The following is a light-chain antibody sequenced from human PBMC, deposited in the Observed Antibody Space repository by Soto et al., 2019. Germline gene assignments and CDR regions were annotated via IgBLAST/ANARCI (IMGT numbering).Light chain of an antibody. V-gene: IGLV2-23*02. CDR1: SSDVGSYDL. J-gene: IGLJ2*01. Sequence: QSALTQPAAVSGSPGQSITISCTGSSSDVGSYDLVSWYQQHPGKAPKLMIYEVTKRPSGVSNRFSGYKSGNTASLTISGLQAEDEADDYCSAYAGSTPVVVFGGGTKLTVL. CDR2: EVT. CDR3: SAYAGSTPVVV.